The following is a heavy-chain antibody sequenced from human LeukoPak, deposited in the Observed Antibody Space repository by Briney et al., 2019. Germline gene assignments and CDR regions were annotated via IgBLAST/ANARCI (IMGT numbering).Heavy chain of an antibody. CDR2: INPSGGST. Sequence: GASVKVSCKASGYTFTSYYMHWVRQAPGQGLEWMGIINPSGGSTSYAQKFQGRVTMTRDTSTSTVYMELSSLRSEDTAVYYCARDLNAAGTGYYYYYGIDVWGQGTTVTVSS. J-gene: IGHJ6*02. D-gene: IGHD6-13*01. CDR1: GYTFTSYY. V-gene: IGHV1-46*01. CDR3: ARDLNAAGTGYYYYYGIDV.